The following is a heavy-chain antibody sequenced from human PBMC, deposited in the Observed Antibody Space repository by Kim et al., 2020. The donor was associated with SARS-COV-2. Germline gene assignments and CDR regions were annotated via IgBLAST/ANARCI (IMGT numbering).Heavy chain of an antibody. D-gene: IGHD3-22*01. V-gene: IGHV3-48*02. CDR1: GFTFSRYR. Sequence: GGSLRLSCAASGFTFSRYRMNWFRQAPGKGLEWVSHISSSSSTIYYADSVKGRFTISRDNAKNALYLQMNSLRDEDTAVYYCARIYYDRSGGAAYYYYYGMDVWGQGTTVTVSS. J-gene: IGHJ6*02. CDR3: ARIYYDRSGGAAYYYYYGMDV. CDR2: ISSSSSTI.